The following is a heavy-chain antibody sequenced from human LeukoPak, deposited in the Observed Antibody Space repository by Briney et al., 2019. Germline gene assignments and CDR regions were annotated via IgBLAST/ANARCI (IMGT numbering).Heavy chain of an antibody. CDR3: ARAPGDWFDP. Sequence: ASVKVSCKASGYTFTSYGISGVRQAPGQGLEWMGWISAYNGNTNYAQKLQGRVTMTTDTSTSTAYMELRSLSSDDTAVYSCARAPGDWFDPWGQGTLVTVSS. D-gene: IGHD4-17*01. V-gene: IGHV1-18*01. CDR1: GYTFTSYG. CDR2: ISAYNGNT. J-gene: IGHJ5*02.